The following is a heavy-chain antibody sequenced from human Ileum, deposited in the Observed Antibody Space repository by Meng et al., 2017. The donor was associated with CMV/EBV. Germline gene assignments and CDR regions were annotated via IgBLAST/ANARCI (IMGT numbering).Heavy chain of an antibody. D-gene: IGHD3-10*01. Sequence: SGPGLVTRAERLSPTCSVSGGSISSGNYYWGWIRQPPGKDLEWIGSIYYSGSTYDNPSLKSRVTMSVDTSKNQFSLKLTSVTAADTAVYYCARSSGSGSFSYWGQGTLVTVPS. CDR3: ARSSGSGSFSY. CDR1: GGSISSGNYY. J-gene: IGHJ4*02. V-gene: IGHV4-39*07. CDR2: IYYSGST.